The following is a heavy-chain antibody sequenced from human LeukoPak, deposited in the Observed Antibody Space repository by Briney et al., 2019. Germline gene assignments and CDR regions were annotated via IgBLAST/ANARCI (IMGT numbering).Heavy chain of an antibody. CDR3: ATAEKLGPGNWFDP. Sequence: GASVKVSCKASGYTFTGYYMHWVRQAPGQGLEWMGWINPNSGGTNYAQKFQGWVTMTRDTSISTAYMELSRLRSEDTAVYYCATAEKLGPGNWFDPWGQGTLVTVSS. D-gene: IGHD7-27*01. CDR1: GYTFTGYY. V-gene: IGHV1-2*04. J-gene: IGHJ5*02. CDR2: INPNSGGT.